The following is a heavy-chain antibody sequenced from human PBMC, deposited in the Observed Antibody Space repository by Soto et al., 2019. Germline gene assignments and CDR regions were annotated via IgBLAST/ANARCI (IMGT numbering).Heavy chain of an antibody. D-gene: IGHD3-3*01. CDR2: ISGSGGST. V-gene: IGHV3-23*01. Sequence: GGSLRLSCAASGFTFSSYAMSWVRQAPGKGLEWVSAISGSGGSTYYADSVKGRFTISRANSKNTLYLQMNSLRAEDTAVYYCAKDRSVWSGYRLYDYWGQGTLVTVSS. CDR1: GFTFSSYA. CDR3: AKDRSVWSGYRLYDY. J-gene: IGHJ4*02.